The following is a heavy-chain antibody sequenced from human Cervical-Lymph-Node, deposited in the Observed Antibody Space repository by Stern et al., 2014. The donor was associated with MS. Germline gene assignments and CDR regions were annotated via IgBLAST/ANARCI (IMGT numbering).Heavy chain of an antibody. D-gene: IGHD3-3*01. CDR1: GFSFGNYA. CDR2: ISGSGGRT. Sequence: EVQLVESGGGLVQPGGSLRLSCAASGFSFGNYAMTWVRQAPGKGLECVSSISGSGGRTHYAESVKGRVTISRDNSKNTLYLQMNGLRAEDTAMYYCAKGGSIYYYGLDVWGQGTTVTVSS. CDR3: AKGGSIYYYGLDV. J-gene: IGHJ6*02. V-gene: IGHV3-23*04.